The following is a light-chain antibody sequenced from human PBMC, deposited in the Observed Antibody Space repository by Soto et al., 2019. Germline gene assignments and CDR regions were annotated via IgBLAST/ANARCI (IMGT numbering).Light chain of an antibody. CDR2: AAS. CDR1: QGIRND. Sequence: IQMTQSPSSLSASVGARVTITGRASQGIRNDLGWYQQKPGKAPNLLIYAASSLQSGVPSRFSGSGSGTDFTLTISSLQSEDFATYYCQQHYITPWTFGQGTKVDI. CDR3: QQHYITPWT. V-gene: IGKV1-6*01. J-gene: IGKJ1*01.